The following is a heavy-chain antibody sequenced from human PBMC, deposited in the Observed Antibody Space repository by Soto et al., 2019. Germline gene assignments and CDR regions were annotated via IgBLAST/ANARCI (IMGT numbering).Heavy chain of an antibody. J-gene: IGHJ4*02. Sequence: QVQLVQSGAEVKKPGASVKVSCKPSGYTFTSYGITWVRQAPGQGLEWMGWISAYNGNTNYAQKFQGRVTMTTDTSTSTAYIELMSLGSDDTAVYYCASGWFGEFVYQFDYWGQGTLVTVSS. V-gene: IGHV1-18*01. CDR1: GYTFTSYG. CDR3: ASGWFGEFVYQFDY. CDR2: ISAYNGNT. D-gene: IGHD3-10*01.